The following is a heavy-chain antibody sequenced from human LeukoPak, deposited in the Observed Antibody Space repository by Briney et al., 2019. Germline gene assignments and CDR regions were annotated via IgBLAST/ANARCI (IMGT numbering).Heavy chain of an antibody. V-gene: IGHV1-8*01. J-gene: IGHJ4*02. CDR1: GYTFTSYD. D-gene: IGHD2-15*01. Sequence: GASVKVTCKASGYTFTSYDINWVRQATGQGLEWMGWMNPNSGNTGYAQKFQGRVTMTRNTSISTAYMELSSLRSEDTAVYYCARPVTSSCYSLDYWGQGTLVIVSS. CDR2: MNPNSGNT. CDR3: ARPVTSSCYSLDY.